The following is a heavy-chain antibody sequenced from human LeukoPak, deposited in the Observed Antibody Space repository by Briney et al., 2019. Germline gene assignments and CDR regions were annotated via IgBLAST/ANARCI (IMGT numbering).Heavy chain of an antibody. CDR2: ISAYNGNT. V-gene: IGHV1-18*01. D-gene: IGHD1-26*01. J-gene: IGHJ4*02. CDR1: GYTFTSYG. Sequence: RASVKVSCKASGYTFTSYGISWVRQAPGQGLEWMGWISAYNGNTNYAQKLQGRVTMTTDTSTSTAYMELRSLRSDDTAVYYCAKDQRWESPHYLDSWGQGTLVTVSS. CDR3: AKDQRWESPHYLDS.